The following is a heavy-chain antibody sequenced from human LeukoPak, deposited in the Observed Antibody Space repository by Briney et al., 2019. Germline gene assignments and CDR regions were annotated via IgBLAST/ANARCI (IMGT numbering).Heavy chain of an antibody. CDR1: GGSISSSSYY. CDR2: IYYSGST. Sequence: PSETLSLTCTVSGGSISSSSYYWGWIRQPPGTGLEWIGSIYYSGSTYYNPSLKSRVTISVDTSKNQFSLKLSSVTAADTAVYYCTRGGELMNFWGQGTLVTVSS. D-gene: IGHD1-26*01. J-gene: IGHJ4*02. CDR3: TRGGELMNF. V-gene: IGHV4-39*01.